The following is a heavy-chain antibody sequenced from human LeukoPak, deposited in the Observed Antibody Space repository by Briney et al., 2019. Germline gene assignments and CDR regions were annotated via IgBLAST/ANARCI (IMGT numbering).Heavy chain of an antibody. D-gene: IGHD3-22*01. CDR1: GFTFSNAW. CDR3: TTDKMIVVKGAFDI. J-gene: IGHJ3*02. CDR2: IKSKTDGGTT. V-gene: IGHV3-15*01. Sequence: GGSLRLSCAASGFTFSNAWMSWVRQAPGKGLEWVGRIKSKTDGGTTDYAAPVKGRFTISRDDSKNTLYLQMNSLKTEDTAVYYCTTDKMIVVKGAFDIWGQGTMVTVSS.